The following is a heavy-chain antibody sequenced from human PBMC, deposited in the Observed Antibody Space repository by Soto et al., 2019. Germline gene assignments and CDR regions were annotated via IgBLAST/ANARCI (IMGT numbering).Heavy chain of an antibody. CDR2: IDPRDSYP. CDR1: GYSFTSYW. CDR3: ERGTLEGGWIDY. Sequence: PGQSLKISCKGSGYSFTSYWISWERQMPGKGLEWMGGIDPRDSYPICMPSFQGHVTISADKSINTAYLQWSRLKAPDTAMYYCERGTLEGGWIDYRGQGTLTTASS. J-gene: IGHJ4*02. D-gene: IGHD3-3*01. V-gene: IGHV5-10-1*01.